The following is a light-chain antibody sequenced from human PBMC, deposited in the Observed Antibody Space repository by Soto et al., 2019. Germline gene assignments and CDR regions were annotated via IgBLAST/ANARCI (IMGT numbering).Light chain of an antibody. CDR2: DVS. V-gene: IGLV2-14*03. CDR1: SSDIGAYDY. J-gene: IGLJ2*01. Sequence: QSALTQPASVSGSPGQSITISCTGTSSDIGAYDYVSWYQQNPGKAPKVMVYDVSNRPSGVSTRFSGSKSGNTASLTISGLQPEDEADYYCSSYTSSSTLVFGGGTKVTVL. CDR3: SSYTSSSTLV.